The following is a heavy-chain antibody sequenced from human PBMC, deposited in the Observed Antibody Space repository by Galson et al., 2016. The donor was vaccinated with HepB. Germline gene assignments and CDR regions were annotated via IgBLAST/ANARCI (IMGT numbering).Heavy chain of an antibody. CDR2: ISYDGSNK. CDR1: GFTFSSFG. D-gene: IGHD3-16*01. J-gene: IGHJ4*02. V-gene: IGHV3-30*18. Sequence: SLRLSCAASGFTFSSFGMHWVRQAPGKGLEWVAFISYDGSNKYYADSVKGRFTISRDNSKNTLYLQMNSLRAEDTALYYCAKYLTGEGEAGDYWGQGTLVTVSS. CDR3: AKYLTGEGEAGDY.